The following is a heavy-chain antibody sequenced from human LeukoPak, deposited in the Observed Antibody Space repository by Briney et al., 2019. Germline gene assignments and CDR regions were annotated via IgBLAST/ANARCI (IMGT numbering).Heavy chain of an antibody. CDR3: ARDNPARDYYYGMDV. V-gene: IGHV4-4*07. CDR1: GDSMTIYY. Sequence: SETLSLTCTVSGDSMTIYYWTWVRQPAGQGLEWLGRVYIGGSPNYNPALKSRVTMSLDTSKNQFSLKLASVTAADTAIYYCARDNPARDYYYGMDVWGQGTTVTVSS. J-gene: IGHJ6*02. CDR2: VYIGGSP.